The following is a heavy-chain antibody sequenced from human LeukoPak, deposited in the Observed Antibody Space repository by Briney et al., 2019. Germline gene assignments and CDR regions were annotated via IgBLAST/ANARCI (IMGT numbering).Heavy chain of an antibody. J-gene: IGHJ4*02. CDR3: ARGGGNGYNLAPNDY. CDR1: GGSFSGYY. Sequence: SETLSLTCAVYGGSFSGYYWSWIRQPPGKGLEWIGEINHSGSTNYNPSLKSRVTISVDTSKNQLSLKLSSVTAADTAVYYCARGGGNGYNLAPNDYWGQGTLVTVSS. V-gene: IGHV4-34*01. D-gene: IGHD5-24*01. CDR2: INHSGST.